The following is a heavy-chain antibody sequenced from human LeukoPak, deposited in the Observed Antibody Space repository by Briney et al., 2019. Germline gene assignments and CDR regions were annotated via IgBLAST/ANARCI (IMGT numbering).Heavy chain of an antibody. CDR3: ARDITTGTTRFDP. J-gene: IGHJ5*02. D-gene: IGHD1-1*01. CDR1: GYTFTSYA. V-gene: IGHV1-3*01. CDR2: INAGNGNT. Sequence: ASVKVSCKASGYTFTSYAMHWVRQAPGQRLEWMGWINAGNGNTKYSQKFQGRVTITRDTSANTVYMELSRLRPEDTAVYYCARDITTGTTRFDPWGQGTLVTVSS.